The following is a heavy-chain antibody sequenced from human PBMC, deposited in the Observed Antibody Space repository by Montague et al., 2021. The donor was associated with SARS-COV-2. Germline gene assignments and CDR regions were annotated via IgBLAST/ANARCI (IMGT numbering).Heavy chain of an antibody. CDR1: GLSLSTSGMC. CDR3: ARTYGSGRGFDL. D-gene: IGHD3-10*01. CDR2: IDWDDDK. J-gene: IGHJ2*01. V-gene: IGHV2-70*11. Sequence: PALVKPTQTLTLTCTFSGLSLSTSGMCVSWIRQPPGKALEWLARIDWDDDKYYSTPLKTKLTISKDTSKNQVVLTMTNMDPVDTATYYCARTYGSGRGFDLWGRGTLVTVSS.